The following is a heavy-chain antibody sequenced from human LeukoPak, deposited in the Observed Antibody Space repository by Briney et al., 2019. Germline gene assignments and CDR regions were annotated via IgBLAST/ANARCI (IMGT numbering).Heavy chain of an antibody. V-gene: IGHV1-69*06. J-gene: IGHJ3*02. CDR2: IIPMFVTA. D-gene: IGHD6-13*01. Sequence: SVKVSCKASGGTFNKYSISWVRQAPGQGPEWMVGIIPMFVTANYAQKFQGRLTITADKSTSTAYMELSSLRSEDTAAYYCARDDFSSARAFDIWGQGTMVTVSS. CDR3: ARDDFSSARAFDI. CDR1: GGTFNKYS.